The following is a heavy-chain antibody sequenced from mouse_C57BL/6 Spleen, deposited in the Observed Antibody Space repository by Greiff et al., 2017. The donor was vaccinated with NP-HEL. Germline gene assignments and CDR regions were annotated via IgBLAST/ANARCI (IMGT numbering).Heavy chain of an antibody. CDR3: ASDNFFAY. J-gene: IGHJ3*01. CDR2: ISDGGSYT. V-gene: IGHV5-4*01. CDR1: GFTFSSYA. Sequence: DVQLVESGGGLVKPGGSLKLSCAASGFTFSSYAMSWVRQTPEKRLEWVATISDGGSYTYYPDNVKGRSTISRDNAKNNLYLQMSHLKSEDTAMYYCASDNFFAYWGQGTLVTVSA. D-gene: IGHD1-3*01.